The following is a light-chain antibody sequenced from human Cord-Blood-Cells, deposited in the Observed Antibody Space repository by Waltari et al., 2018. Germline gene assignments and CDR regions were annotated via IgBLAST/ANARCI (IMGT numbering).Light chain of an antibody. Sequence: QSALTQSASVSGSPGQSITISCTGTSSDVGGYNYVSWYQPHPGKAPKLMIYDVRNRPSGVSNRFSGSKSGNTASLTISRLQAEDEADYYCSSYTSSSTYVFGTGTKVTVL. CDR2: DVR. CDR3: SSYTSSSTYV. V-gene: IGLV2-14*01. J-gene: IGLJ1*01. CDR1: SSDVGGYNY.